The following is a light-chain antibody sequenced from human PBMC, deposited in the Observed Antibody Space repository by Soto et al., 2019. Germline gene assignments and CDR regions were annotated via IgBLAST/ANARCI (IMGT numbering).Light chain of an antibody. J-gene: IGLJ2*01. Sequence: QSALTQPASVSGSPRQSITISCTGTNSDVGGYDYVSWYQQHPGKVPKLIIYEVIKRPSGVSHRFSGSKSGNTASLTISGLQTEDEADYYCSSYTTSSALVFGGGTKLTVL. CDR2: EVI. CDR3: SSYTTSSALV. CDR1: NSDVGGYDY. V-gene: IGLV2-14*01.